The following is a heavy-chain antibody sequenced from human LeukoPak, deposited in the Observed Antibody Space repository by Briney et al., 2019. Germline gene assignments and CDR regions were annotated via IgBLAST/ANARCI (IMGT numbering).Heavy chain of an antibody. CDR3: ARADYYGSGSFDY. D-gene: IGHD3-10*01. CDR2: IYSGGST. Sequence: GSLRLSCAASGFTVSSNYMSWVRQAPGKGLEWVSVIYSGGSTYYADSVKGRFTISRDNPKNTLYLQMNSLRAEDTAVYYCARADYYGSGSFDYWGQGALVTVSS. CDR1: GFTVSSNY. J-gene: IGHJ4*02. V-gene: IGHV3-53*01.